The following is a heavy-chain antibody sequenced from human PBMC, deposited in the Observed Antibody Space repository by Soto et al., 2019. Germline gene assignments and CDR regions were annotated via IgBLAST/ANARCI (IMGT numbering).Heavy chain of an antibody. J-gene: IGHJ4*02. D-gene: IGHD6-19*01. CDR2: ISYAGTEK. CDR3: ARTHTLSRVWYDLDY. V-gene: IGHV3-30-3*01. Sequence: QVQLVESGGSVVQPGRSLRLSCAASGFTFTSYAMHWVRQAPGKGLEWVAVISYAGTEKYYADSVKGRFTISRDNSQNTLYLQMSSLTPDDTAVYFCARTHTLSRVWYDLDYWGQGALVTVSS. CDR1: GFTFTSYA.